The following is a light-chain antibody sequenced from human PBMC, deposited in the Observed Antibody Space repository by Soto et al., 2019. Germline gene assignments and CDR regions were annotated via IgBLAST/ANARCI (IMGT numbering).Light chain of an antibody. CDR1: GSNIGSNY. CDR2: RNN. V-gene: IGLV1-47*01. J-gene: IGLJ2*01. Sequence: QSVLTQPPSASGTPGQRVIISCSGSGSNIGSNYVYWYQQLPGTAPKLLIYRNNQRPSGVPDRFSGSKSGTSASLAISGLRSEDEADYYCAAWDDSLSGDVVFGGGTKLTVL. CDR3: AAWDDSLSGDVV.